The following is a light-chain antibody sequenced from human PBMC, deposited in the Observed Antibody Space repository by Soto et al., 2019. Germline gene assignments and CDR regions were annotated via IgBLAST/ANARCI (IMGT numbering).Light chain of an antibody. CDR2: EVT. CDR1: SSDVGGYKY. V-gene: IGLV2-14*01. CDR3: RSYTSDNICVV. Sequence: QSALTQPASVSGSPGQSITISCTGTSSDVGGYKYVSWYQQHPGKAPKLIIYEVTNRPSGVSNRFSGSKSGNTASLSISGLKAEDEADYYCRSYTSDNICVVFGGGTKLTVL. J-gene: IGLJ2*01.